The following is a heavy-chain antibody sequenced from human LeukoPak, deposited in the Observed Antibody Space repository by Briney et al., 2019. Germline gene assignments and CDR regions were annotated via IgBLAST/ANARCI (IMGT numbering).Heavy chain of an antibody. D-gene: IGHD3-10*01. J-gene: IGHJ6*02. V-gene: IGHV5-51*01. CDR3: ARVAITMVRGVPRGYGMDV. CDR1: GYSFTSYW. Sequence: GESLKISCKGSGYSFTSYWIGWVRQMPGKGLEGMGIIYPGDSDTRYSPSFQGQVTISADKSISTAYLQWSSLKASDTAMYYCARVAITMVRGVPRGYGMDVWGQGTTVTVSS. CDR2: IYPGDSDT.